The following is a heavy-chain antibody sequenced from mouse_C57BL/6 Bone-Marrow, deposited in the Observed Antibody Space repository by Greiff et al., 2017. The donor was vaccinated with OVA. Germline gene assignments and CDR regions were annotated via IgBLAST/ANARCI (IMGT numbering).Heavy chain of an antibody. CDR2: IDPSDSYT. Sequence: QVQLQQPGAELVMPGASVKLSCKASGYTFTSYWMHWVKQRPGQGLEWIGEIDPSDSYTNYNQKFKGKSTLTVDKSSSTAYMQLRSLTSEDSAVYYCARRPITTVDHWYFDVWGTGTTVTASS. D-gene: IGHD1-1*01. V-gene: IGHV1-69*01. J-gene: IGHJ1*03. CDR3: ARRPITTVDHWYFDV. CDR1: GYTFTSYW.